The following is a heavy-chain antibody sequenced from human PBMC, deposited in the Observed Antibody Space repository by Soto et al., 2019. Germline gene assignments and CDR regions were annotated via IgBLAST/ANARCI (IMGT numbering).Heavy chain of an antibody. Sequence: EVQLVESGGGLVKPGGSLRLSCAASGFTFSSYSMNWVRQAPGKGLEWVSSISSSSSYIYYADSVKGRFTISRDNAKNSLYLHMNSLRAEDTAVYYCASWPLTGTSYFDYWGQGTLVTVSS. J-gene: IGHJ4*02. CDR2: ISSSSSYI. V-gene: IGHV3-21*01. CDR1: GFTFSSYS. D-gene: IGHD1-20*01. CDR3: ASWPLTGTSYFDY.